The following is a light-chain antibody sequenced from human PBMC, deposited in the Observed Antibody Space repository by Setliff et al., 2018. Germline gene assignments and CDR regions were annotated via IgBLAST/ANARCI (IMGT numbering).Light chain of an antibody. J-gene: IGLJ1*01. V-gene: IGLV2-14*01. CDR2: EVS. CDR3: SSYTSSGTRV. CDR1: SSDVGYYNY. Sequence: ALAQPASVSGSPGQSITISCTGTSSDVGYYNYVSWYQQHPGKAPKLMIYEVSNRPSGVSNRFSGSKSGNTASLTISGLQAEDEADYYCSSYTSSGTRVFGTGTKVTVL.